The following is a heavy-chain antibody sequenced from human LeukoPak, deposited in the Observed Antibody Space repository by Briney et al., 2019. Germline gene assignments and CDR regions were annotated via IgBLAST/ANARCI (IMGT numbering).Heavy chain of an antibody. CDR2: INHSGST. V-gene: IGHV4-34*01. CDR3: ARTRSGYHKYFQH. Sequence: SETLSLTCAAYGGSFSGYYWSWIRQPPGKGLEWIGEINHSGSTNYNPSLKSRVTISVDTSKNQFSLKLSSVTAADTAVYYCARTRSGYHKYFQHWGQGTLVTVSS. CDR1: GGSFSGYY. D-gene: IGHD3-3*01. J-gene: IGHJ1*01.